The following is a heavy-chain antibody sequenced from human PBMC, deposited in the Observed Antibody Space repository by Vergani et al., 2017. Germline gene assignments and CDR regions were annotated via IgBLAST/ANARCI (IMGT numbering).Heavy chain of an antibody. V-gene: IGHV4-59*01. D-gene: IGHD6-6*01. Sequence: QVQLQESGPGLVKPSETLSLTCSVSGGSINSNYWSWIRQPPGKGLEWIGYIYYSGSTNYNPSLKSRVTISVDTSKNQFSLKLSSVTDADTAVYYCARGHPHSSSSSTTFDSWGQGTLVNVSS. J-gene: IGHJ4*02. CDR3: ARGHPHSSSSSTTFDS. CDR1: GGSINSNY. CDR2: IYYSGST.